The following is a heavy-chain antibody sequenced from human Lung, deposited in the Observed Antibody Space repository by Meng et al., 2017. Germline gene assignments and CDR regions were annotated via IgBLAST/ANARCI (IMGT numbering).Heavy chain of an antibody. D-gene: IGHD2-2*01. CDR3: ARADCTSASCYGSYFDY. J-gene: IGHJ4*02. CDR1: GFTFSTFT. Sequence: EVQLVESGGGLVKPGGSLRLSCAASGFTFSTFTMNWVRQAPGKGLEWVSSISSSSNYIYYADSLKGRFTISRDNHKNSLYLQMSSLRAEDTAVYYCARADCTSASCYGSYFDYWGQGTLVTVSS. V-gene: IGHV3-21*01. CDR2: ISSSSNYI.